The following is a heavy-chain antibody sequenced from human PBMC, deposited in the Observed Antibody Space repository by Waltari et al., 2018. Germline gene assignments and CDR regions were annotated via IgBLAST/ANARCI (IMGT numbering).Heavy chain of an antibody. CDR2: IKSKTDGGTT. CDR3: TTGKYSSSSSCDY. J-gene: IGHJ4*02. V-gene: IGHV3-15*01. CDR1: GFTFSNAR. D-gene: IGHD6-6*01. Sequence: EVQLVESGGGLVKPGGSLRLSCAASGFTFSNARMSWVRQAPGKGLEGVGRIKSKTDGGTTDYAAPVKGRFTISRDDSKNTLYLQMNSLKTEDTAVYYCTTGKYSSSSSCDYWGQGTLVTVSS.